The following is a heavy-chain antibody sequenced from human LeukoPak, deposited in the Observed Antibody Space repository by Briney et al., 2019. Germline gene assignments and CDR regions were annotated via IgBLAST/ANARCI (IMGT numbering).Heavy chain of an antibody. CDR2: ISSSGRTI. J-gene: IGHJ4*02. Sequence: PGESLRLSCAASGFTFSDFYMTWIRQAPGKGLEWVSYISSSGRTIYYADSVKGRFTISRDNAKNSLYLQMNSLRAEDTAVYYCARDAHYDDYGDLLDYWGQGTLVTVSS. CDR1: GFTFSDFY. CDR3: ARDAHYDDYGDLLDY. V-gene: IGHV3-11*04. D-gene: IGHD4-17*01.